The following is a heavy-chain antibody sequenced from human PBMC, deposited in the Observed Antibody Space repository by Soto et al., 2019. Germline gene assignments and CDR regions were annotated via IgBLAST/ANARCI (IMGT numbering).Heavy chain of an antibody. Sequence: QVQLVQSGAELKKHGASVKVSCKASGYTFSNYDMNWVRQATGQGPEGIGWVNPNNGDTGYAQKFQGRVTLTTDISTTTAYMELTSRRSEDTAIYYFAKVSRKGSAIDFDYWGQGTLITVSS. J-gene: IGHJ4*02. CDR1: GYTFSNYD. D-gene: IGHD3-10*01. V-gene: IGHV1-8*01. CDR2: VNPNNGDT. CDR3: AKVSRKGSAIDFDY.